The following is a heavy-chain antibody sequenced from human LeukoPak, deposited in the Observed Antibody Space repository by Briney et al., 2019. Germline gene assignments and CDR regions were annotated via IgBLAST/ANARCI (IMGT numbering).Heavy chain of an antibody. CDR1: GFTFSSYS. Sequence: GGSLRLSCAASGFTFSSYSMNWVRQAPGKGLEWVSYITFSSSIIYYADSVKGRFTISRDNAKNSLYLQMNSLRAEDTAVYYCAELGITMIGGVWGKGTTVTISS. J-gene: IGHJ6*04. V-gene: IGHV3-48*04. D-gene: IGHD3-10*02. CDR2: ITFSSSII. CDR3: AELGITMIGGV.